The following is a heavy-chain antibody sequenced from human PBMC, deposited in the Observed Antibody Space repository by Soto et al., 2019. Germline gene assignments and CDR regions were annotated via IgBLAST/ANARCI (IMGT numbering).Heavy chain of an antibody. J-gene: IGHJ5*02. CDR1: GGSFSGYY. CDR2: INHSGST. Sequence: PSETLSLTCAVYGGSFSGYYWSWIRQPPGKGLEWIGEINHSGSTNYNPSLKSRVTISVDTSKNQFSLKLSSVTAADTAVYYCVRDGYCSGGSCYGVVNEWFDPWGQGTLVTVSS. V-gene: IGHV4-34*01. CDR3: VRDGYCSGGSCYGVVNEWFDP. D-gene: IGHD2-15*01.